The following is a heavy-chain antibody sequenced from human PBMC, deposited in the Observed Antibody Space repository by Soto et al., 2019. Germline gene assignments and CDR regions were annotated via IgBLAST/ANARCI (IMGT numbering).Heavy chain of an antibody. D-gene: IGHD2-2*01. V-gene: IGHV1-8*01. CDR3: AREIVVVPAAIRASYYYYYMDV. CDR1: GYTFTSYD. Sequence: ASVKVSCKASGYTFTSYDINWVRQATGQGLEWMGWMNPNSGNTGYAQKFQGRVTMTRNTSISTAYMELSSLRSEDTAVYYCAREIVVVPAAIRASYYYYYMDVWGKGTTVTAP. J-gene: IGHJ6*03. CDR2: MNPNSGNT.